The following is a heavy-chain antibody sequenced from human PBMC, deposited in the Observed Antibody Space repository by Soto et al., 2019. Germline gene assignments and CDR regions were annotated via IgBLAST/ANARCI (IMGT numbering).Heavy chain of an antibody. V-gene: IGHV3-30*03. CDR3: TGEVASGY. CDR2: LSRDGGTK. D-gene: IGHD2-8*02. Sequence: QVQLVESGGGVVQPGRSLRLSCAVSGFTVSTYGMHWVRQAPGKGLEWVAVLSRDGGTKYYADSVKGRVTISKDNSRNTLFLEMNSLRGDDMAVYYCTGEVASGYWGQGTLVTVSS. CDR1: GFTVSTYG. J-gene: IGHJ4*02.